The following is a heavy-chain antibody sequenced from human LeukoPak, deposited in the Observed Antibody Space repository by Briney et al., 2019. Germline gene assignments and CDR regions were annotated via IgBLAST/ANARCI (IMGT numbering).Heavy chain of an antibody. V-gene: IGHV1-2*02. J-gene: IGHJ4*02. Sequence: ASVKVSCKASGYTFTSYDINWVRQAPGQGLEWMGWINPNSGGTNYAQKFQGRVTMTRDTSISTAYMELSRLRSDDTAVYYCAREDTAMVFVWGQGTLVTVSS. CDR2: INPNSGGT. CDR1: GYTFTSYD. CDR3: AREDTAMVFV. D-gene: IGHD5-18*01.